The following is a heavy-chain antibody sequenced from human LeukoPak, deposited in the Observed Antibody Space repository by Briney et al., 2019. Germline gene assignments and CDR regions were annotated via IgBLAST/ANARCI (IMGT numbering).Heavy chain of an antibody. V-gene: IGHV7-4-1*02. Sequence: GASVKVSCKASGYTFTGYYMHWVRQAPGQGLEWMGWINTNTGNPTYAQGFTGRFVFSLDTSVSTAYLQISSLKAEDTAVYYCATCGSSSCPSYYYYYMDVWGKGTTVTVSS. J-gene: IGHJ6*03. CDR2: INTNTGNP. CDR3: ATCGSSSCPSYYYYYMDV. D-gene: IGHD6-13*01. CDR1: GYTFTGYY.